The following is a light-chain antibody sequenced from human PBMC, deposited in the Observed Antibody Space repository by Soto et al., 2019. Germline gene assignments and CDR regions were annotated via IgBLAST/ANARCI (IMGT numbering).Light chain of an antibody. Sequence: SVLTQPASVSGSPGQSITISCTGTSSDVGGYNYVSWYQQHPSKAPKFMIYDVSNRPSGVSNRFSGSKSGNTASLTISGLQAEDEADYYCSSYTTSNTRQIVFGTGTKVTVL. J-gene: IGLJ1*01. V-gene: IGLV2-14*01. CDR3: SSYTTSNTRQIV. CDR1: SSDVGGYNY. CDR2: DVS.